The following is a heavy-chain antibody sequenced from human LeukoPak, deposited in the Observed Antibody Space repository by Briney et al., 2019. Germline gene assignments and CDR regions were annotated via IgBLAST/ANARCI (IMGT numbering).Heavy chain of an antibody. CDR2: IYYSGST. Sequence: SETLSLTCTVSGGSISSSSYYWGWIRQPPGKGLEWIGSIYYSGSTNYNPSLKSRVTISVDTSKNQFSLKLSSVTAADTAVYYCARGIRYCSSTSCYRRFNWFDPWGQGTLVTVSS. CDR1: GGSISSSSYY. V-gene: IGHV4-39*07. CDR3: ARGIRYCSSTSCYRRFNWFDP. D-gene: IGHD2-2*02. J-gene: IGHJ5*02.